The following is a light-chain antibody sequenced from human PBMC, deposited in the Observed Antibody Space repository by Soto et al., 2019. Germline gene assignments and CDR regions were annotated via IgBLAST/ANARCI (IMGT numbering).Light chain of an antibody. CDR2: AAS. V-gene: IGKV1-33*01. CDR3: QQYDNLPRT. J-gene: IGKJ1*01. Sequence: DIQMTQSPSSLSASVGDRVTITCQASQDIRNSLNWYQRKPGKAPKLLIYAASDLGTGVPSKFSGSGSGTDFTFTISSLQPEDIATYYCQQYDNLPRTFGQGTKVEI. CDR1: QDIRNS.